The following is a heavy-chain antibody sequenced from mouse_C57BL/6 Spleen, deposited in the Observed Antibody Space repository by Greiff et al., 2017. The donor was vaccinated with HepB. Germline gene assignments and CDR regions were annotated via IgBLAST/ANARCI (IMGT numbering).Heavy chain of an antibody. V-gene: IGHV10-1*01. CDR2: IRSKSNNYAT. D-gene: IGHD1-1*01. CDR1: GFSFNTYA. J-gene: IGHJ3*01. CDR3: VRDYCSSYGFAY. Sequence: GGGLVQPKGSLKLSCAVLGFSFNTYAKHWVRQGPGKGLEWVGRIRSKSNNYATYYVESVKDRFTISRDDSKSMLYLQMNNLTPEDTAMYYCVRDYCSSYGFAYWGQGTLVTVSA.